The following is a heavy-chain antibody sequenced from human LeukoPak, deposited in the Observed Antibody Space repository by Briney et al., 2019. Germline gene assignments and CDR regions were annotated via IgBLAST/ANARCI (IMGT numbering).Heavy chain of an antibody. CDR2: IYHTGST. J-gene: IGHJ4*02. Sequence: SETLSLTCAVSGYSISSGYYWGWIRQPPGKGLEWIGSIYHTGSTYYDPSLQSRVTISLDSPKNQFSLKLTSVTAADTAVYYCASGGTAVVMALTYYFDTWGQGTPVTVSS. CDR3: ASGGTAVVMALTYYFDT. V-gene: IGHV4-38-2*01. D-gene: IGHD3-22*01. CDR1: GYSISSGYY.